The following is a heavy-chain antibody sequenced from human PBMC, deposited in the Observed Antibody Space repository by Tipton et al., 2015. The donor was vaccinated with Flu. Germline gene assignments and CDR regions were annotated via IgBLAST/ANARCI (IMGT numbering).Heavy chain of an antibody. V-gene: IGHV4-31*02. J-gene: IGHJ4*02. D-gene: IGHD3-3*01. CDR3: ARGAYDFWSGYPTHYFDY. CDR2: IYYSGST. Sequence: WGWIRQHPGKGLEWIGYIYYSGSTYYNPSLKSRVTISVDTSKNQFSLKLSSVTAADTAVYYCARGAYDFWSGYPTHYFDYWGQGTLVTVSS.